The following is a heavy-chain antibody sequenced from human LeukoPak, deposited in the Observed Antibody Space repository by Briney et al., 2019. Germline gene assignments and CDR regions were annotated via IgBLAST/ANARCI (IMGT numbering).Heavy chain of an antibody. Sequence: EASVKVSCKPSGYTFTAYNIHWVRQAPGQGLEWMGWMNPNSGDTNYAQNFQGRVTMTRDTSISTAYMELSSLRSDDTAVYFYLRGGGRGYCDYWGQGTPVTVSS. CDR1: GYTFTAYN. CDR2: MNPNSGDT. CDR3: LRGGGRGYCDY. V-gene: IGHV1-2*02. J-gene: IGHJ4*02. D-gene: IGHD2-15*01.